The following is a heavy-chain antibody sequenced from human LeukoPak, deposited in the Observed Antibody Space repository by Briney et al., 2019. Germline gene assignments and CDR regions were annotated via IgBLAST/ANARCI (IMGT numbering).Heavy chain of an antibody. CDR1: GGSISSSSYY. Sequence: PSETLPLTCTVSGGSISSSSYYWGWIRQPPGKGLEWIGSIYYSGSTYYNPSLKSRVTISVDTSKNQFSLKLSSVTAADTAVYYCARDGGPLWFGELHGDASGDWFDPWGQGTLVTVSS. CDR3: ARDGGPLWFGELHGDASGDWFDP. V-gene: IGHV4-39*07. J-gene: IGHJ5*02. CDR2: IYYSGST. D-gene: IGHD3-10*01.